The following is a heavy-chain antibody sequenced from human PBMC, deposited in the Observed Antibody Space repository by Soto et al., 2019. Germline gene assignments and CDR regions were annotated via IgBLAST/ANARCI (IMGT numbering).Heavy chain of an antibody. D-gene: IGHD3-3*01. CDR1: GFTFSSYA. CDR2: ISDSGDST. J-gene: IGHJ6*02. CDR3: AKVFFGLVFMSEAMDV. V-gene: IGHV3-23*01. Sequence: PVGSLRLSCVASGFTFSSYAMNWVRQAPGKGLEFVSSISDSGDSTNYADSVNGRFTVFRDNSKNTLFLQLNSLRAEDAAVYYCAKVFFGLVFMSEAMDVWGQGTTVTVSS.